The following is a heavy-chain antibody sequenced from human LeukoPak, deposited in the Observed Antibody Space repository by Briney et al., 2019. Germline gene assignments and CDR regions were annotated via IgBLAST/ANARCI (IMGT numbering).Heavy chain of an antibody. CDR2: IKEDGSVK. V-gene: IGHV3-7*01. Sequence: QAGGSLRLSCAASGFSFSSTLLTWVRQAPGKGLEWLANIKEDGSVKNYVDSVKGRFIISRDNAKNSLYLQMNSLRAEDTAVYYCARDSTVSYGYVYYYYYYMDVWGKGTTVTVSS. CDR1: GFSFSSTL. CDR3: ARDSTVSYGYVYYYYYYMDV. J-gene: IGHJ6*03. D-gene: IGHD5-18*01.